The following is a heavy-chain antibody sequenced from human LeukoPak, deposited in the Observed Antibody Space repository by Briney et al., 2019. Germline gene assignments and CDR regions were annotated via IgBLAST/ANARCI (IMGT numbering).Heavy chain of an antibody. CDR1: GFTLSSCS. CDR3: ARFPEGSSTWSIDF. V-gene: IGHV3-21*01. CDR2: ISRSSGYV. D-gene: IGHD6-13*01. Sequence: GGSLRLSCAASGFTLSSCSMNWVRQAPGKGLEWVSSISRSSGYVYYADSMKGRFTVSRDNSKNSLYLQMNTLRAEDTAVYYCARFPEGSSTWSIDFWGQGTLVTVSS. J-gene: IGHJ4*02.